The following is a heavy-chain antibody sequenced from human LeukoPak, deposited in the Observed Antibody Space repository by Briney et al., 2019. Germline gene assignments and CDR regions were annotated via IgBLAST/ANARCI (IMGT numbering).Heavy chain of an antibody. CDR1: GGSISDHY. V-gene: IGHV4-59*11. J-gene: IGHJ4*02. CDR2: IYSSGST. D-gene: IGHD5-12*01. CDR3: ARVSGYDWESFYDY. Sequence: PSETLSLTCTVSGGSISDHYWSWIRQPPGKGLEWIGYIYSSGSTNYNPSLKSRVTISADTSKNQFSLKLSSVTAADTAMYYCARVSGYDWESFYDYWGQGSLVTVSS.